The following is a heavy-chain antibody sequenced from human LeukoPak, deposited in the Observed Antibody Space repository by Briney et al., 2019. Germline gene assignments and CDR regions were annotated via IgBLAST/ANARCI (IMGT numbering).Heavy chain of an antibody. CDR3: ARVKGGILTGYYGFYFDY. CDR1: GGSISSSSYY. CDR2: IYYSGST. J-gene: IGHJ4*02. Sequence: SETLSLTCIVSGGSISSSSYYWGWIRQPPGKGLKWIGSIYYSGSTYYNPSLKSRVTISVDTSKNQFSLKLSSVTAADTAVYYCARVKGGILTGYYGFYFDYWGQGTLVTVSS. D-gene: IGHD3-9*01. V-gene: IGHV4-39*07.